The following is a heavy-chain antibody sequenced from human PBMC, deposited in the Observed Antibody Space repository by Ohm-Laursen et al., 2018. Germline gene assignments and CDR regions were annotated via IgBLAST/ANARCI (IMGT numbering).Heavy chain of an antibody. CDR1: GGSISSGDYY. D-gene: IGHD4-11*01. CDR3: ARDWDMDHDYSIKDYYYGMDV. CDR2: IYYSGST. Sequence: SETLSLTCTVSGGSISSGDYYWTWIRQPPGKGLEWIGYIYYSGSTNYNPSLKSRVTISVDTSKNHFSLKLSSVTAEDTAVYYCARDWDMDHDYSIKDYYYGMDVWGQGTTVTVSS. J-gene: IGHJ6*02. V-gene: IGHV4-61*03.